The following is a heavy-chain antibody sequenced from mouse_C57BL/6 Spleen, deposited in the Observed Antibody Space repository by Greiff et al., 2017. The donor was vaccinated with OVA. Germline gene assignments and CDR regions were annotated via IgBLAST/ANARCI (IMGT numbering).Heavy chain of an antibody. V-gene: IGHV1-42*01. CDR1: GYSFTGYY. Sequence: VQLQQSGPELVKPGASVKISCKASGYSFTGYYMNWVKQSPEKSLEWIGEINPSTGGTTYNQKFKAKATLTVDKSSSIAYMQLKSLTSEDSAVYYCARSGYYGSSPYYAMDYWGQGTSVTVSS. D-gene: IGHD1-1*01. CDR3: ARSGYYGSSPYYAMDY. J-gene: IGHJ4*01. CDR2: INPSTGGT.